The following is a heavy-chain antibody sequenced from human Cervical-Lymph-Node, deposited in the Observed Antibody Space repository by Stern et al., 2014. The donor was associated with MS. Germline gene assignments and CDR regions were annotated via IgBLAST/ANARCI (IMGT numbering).Heavy chain of an antibody. CDR1: GGSISSGRYY. CDR2: IHYSGST. D-gene: IGHD3-16*01. Sequence: QVQLQESGPCLVKPSQNLSLTCTVSGGSISSGRYYWSWIRQHPGKGLEWIAYIHYSGSTYDNPSLKSRVTISVDTSNNQFSLKLSSVTGADTALYYCARSDRLWGSFDYWGQGTLVTVSS. J-gene: IGHJ4*02. V-gene: IGHV4-31*03. CDR3: ARSDRLWGSFDY.